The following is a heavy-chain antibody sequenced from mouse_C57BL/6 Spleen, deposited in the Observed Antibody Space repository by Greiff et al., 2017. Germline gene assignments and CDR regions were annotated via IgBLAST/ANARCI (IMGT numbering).Heavy chain of an antibody. Sequence: EVQLQQSGPELVKPGASVKIPCKASGYTFTDYNMDWVKQSHGKSLEWIGDINPNNGGTIYNQKFKGKATLTVDKSSSTAYMELRRLTSEETAVYYCARSWDYGDGFAYWGQGTLVTVSA. CDR2: INPNNGGT. V-gene: IGHV1-18*01. J-gene: IGHJ3*01. D-gene: IGHD2-4*01. CDR1: GYTFTDYN. CDR3: ARSWDYGDGFAY.